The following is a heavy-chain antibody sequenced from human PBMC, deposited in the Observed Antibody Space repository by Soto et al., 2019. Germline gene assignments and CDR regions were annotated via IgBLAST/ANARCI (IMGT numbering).Heavy chain of an antibody. CDR3: TRDDYYGPGSYYVPRYYYYGMDV. J-gene: IGHJ6*02. Sequence: EVQLVESGGGLVQPGRSLRLSCTASGFTFGDYAMSWFRQAPGKGLEWVGFIRSKAYGGTTEYAASVKGRFTISRDASKSRGYLQMNSLKTEDTAVYYCTRDDYYGPGSYYVPRYYYYGMDVWGQGTTVTVSS. CDR2: IRSKAYGGTT. D-gene: IGHD3-10*01. V-gene: IGHV3-49*03. CDR1: GFTFGDYA.